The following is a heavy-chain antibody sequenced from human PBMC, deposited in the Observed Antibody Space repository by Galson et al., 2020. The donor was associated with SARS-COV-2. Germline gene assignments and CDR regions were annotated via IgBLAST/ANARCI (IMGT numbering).Heavy chain of an antibody. V-gene: IGHV4-61*02. J-gene: IGHJ6*02. CDR3: ATGSRMYYYSLGMDV. D-gene: IGHD2-15*01. CDR2: FYATGTT. CDR1: GVSISSGSYF. Sequence: SETLSLTCTVSGVSISSGSYFWSWIRQPAGKALEYIGRFYATGTTNYNPSLKSRVTISVDTSKNQFSLELNSVTAADSAVYYCATGSRMYYYSLGMDVWGQGTTVTVSS.